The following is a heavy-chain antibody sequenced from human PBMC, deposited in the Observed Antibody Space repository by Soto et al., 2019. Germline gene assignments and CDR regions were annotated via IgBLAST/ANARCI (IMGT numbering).Heavy chain of an antibody. J-gene: IGHJ3*01. CDR1: GFTFRNYA. CDR2: IGGGDDI. D-gene: IGHD3-3*02. Sequence: VQLVESGGGLVQPGGSLRLSCEASGFTFRNYAMAWVRQSPGEGPEWVSTIGGGDDIFYAVSVRGRFIISRNDSRITMYLQMDNLRAEATAIYFCAKDSISYNGIYDAFDVWGQGTVVTVSS. CDR3: AKDSISYNGIYDAFDV. V-gene: IGHV3-23*04.